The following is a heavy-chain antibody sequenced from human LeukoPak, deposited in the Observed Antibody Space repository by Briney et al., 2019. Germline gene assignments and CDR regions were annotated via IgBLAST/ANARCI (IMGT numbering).Heavy chain of an antibody. D-gene: IGHD2-15*01. CDR3: ARGRYCSADICSGGDAFDI. Sequence: SETLSLTCTVSGGSISSYSWSWIRQPPGKGLEWIGHIYYSGRTNFNPSLKSRVTMSVDTSKNQFSPKLSSVTAADTAVYYCARGRYCSADICSGGDAFDIWGQGTMVSVSS. CDR1: GGSISSYS. CDR2: IYYSGRT. J-gene: IGHJ3*02. V-gene: IGHV4-59*12.